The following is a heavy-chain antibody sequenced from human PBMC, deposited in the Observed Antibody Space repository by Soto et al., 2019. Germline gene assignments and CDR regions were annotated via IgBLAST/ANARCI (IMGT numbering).Heavy chain of an antibody. Sequence: PGGSLRLSCAASGFTFSDYYMSWIRQAPGKGLEWVSYISSSGSTIYYADSVKGRFTISRDNAKNSLYLQMNSLRAEDTAVYYCAREECSGGSCYPRSYYYYMDVWGKGTTVTVSS. CDR1: GFTFSDYY. CDR2: ISSSGSTI. J-gene: IGHJ6*03. CDR3: AREECSGGSCYPRSYYYYMDV. D-gene: IGHD2-15*01. V-gene: IGHV3-11*01.